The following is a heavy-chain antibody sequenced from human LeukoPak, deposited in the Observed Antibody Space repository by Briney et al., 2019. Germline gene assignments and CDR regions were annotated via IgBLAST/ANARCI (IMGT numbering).Heavy chain of an antibody. CDR1: GGSISSSSYY. V-gene: IGHV4-39*01. Sequence: SETLSLTCTVSGGSISSSSYYWGWSRQPPGKGLEWIGSVYYSGSTYYNPSLKSRVTISVDTSKNQFSLKLSSGTAADTAVYYCARHVRSGSYPYYYYYYMDVWGKGTTVTISS. D-gene: IGHD1-26*01. CDR2: VYYSGST. CDR3: ARHVRSGSYPYYYYYYMDV. J-gene: IGHJ6*03.